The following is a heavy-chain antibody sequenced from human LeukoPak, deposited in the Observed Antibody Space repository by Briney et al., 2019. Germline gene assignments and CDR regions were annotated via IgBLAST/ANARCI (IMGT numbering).Heavy chain of an antibody. V-gene: IGHV3-30*02. CDR3: AKCTSGSLWYYYYYYYMDV. CDR1: GFTFSSYG. J-gene: IGHJ6*03. CDR2: IRYDGSNK. Sequence: GGSLRLSCAASGFTFSSYGMHWVRQAPGKGLEWVAFIRYDGSNKYYADSVKGRFTISRDNSKNTLYLQMNSLRAEDTAVYYCAKCTSGSLWYYYYYYYMDVWGKGTTVTISS. D-gene: IGHD5-18*01.